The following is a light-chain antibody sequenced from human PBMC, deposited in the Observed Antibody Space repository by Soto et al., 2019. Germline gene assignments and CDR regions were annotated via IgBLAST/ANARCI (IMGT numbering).Light chain of an antibody. Sequence: DVQMTQSPSSLSAFVGDRVTITCRASQGIAPYLAWFQQKPGKVPKLLIYATSTLQSEVPSRFSGSGSGTDFTLTINSLQPEDVGVYYCQKYNSAPLTFGGGTKVEIK. CDR3: QKYNSAPLT. V-gene: IGKV1-27*01. CDR2: ATS. CDR1: QGIAPY. J-gene: IGKJ4*01.